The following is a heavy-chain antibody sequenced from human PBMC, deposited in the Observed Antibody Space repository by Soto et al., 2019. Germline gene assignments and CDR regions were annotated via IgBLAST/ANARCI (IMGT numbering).Heavy chain of an antibody. CDR3: ASVRGGYYYAMDV. CDR1: GGSISSSNW. V-gene: IGHV4-4*02. CDR2: IYHSGST. Sequence: QVQLQESGPGLVKPSGTLSLTCAVSGGSISSSNWWSWVRQPPGKGLEWIGEIYHSGSTNYNPSRKSRVTLSVDKSKNQFSLKLSSVTAADPAVYYCASVRGGYYYAMDVWGQGTTVTVSS. D-gene: IGHD3-10*02. J-gene: IGHJ6*02.